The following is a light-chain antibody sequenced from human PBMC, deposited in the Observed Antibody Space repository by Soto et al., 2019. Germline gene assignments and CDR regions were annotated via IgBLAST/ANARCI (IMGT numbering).Light chain of an antibody. Sequence: QSVLTQPASVSGSPGQSITISCTGTSSDVGAYDYVSWYQQHPGKPPKLILYGVSDRPSGISDRFSGSKSGSTASLTISGLQPEDEADYHCSSYTGSYTLVVFGGGTKLTV. V-gene: IGLV2-14*03. CDR3: SSYTGSYTLVV. J-gene: IGLJ2*01. CDR1: SSDVGAYDY. CDR2: GVS.